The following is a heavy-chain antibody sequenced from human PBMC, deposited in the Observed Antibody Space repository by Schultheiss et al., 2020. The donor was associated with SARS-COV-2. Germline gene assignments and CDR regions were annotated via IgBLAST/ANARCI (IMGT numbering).Heavy chain of an antibody. V-gene: IGHV4-38-2*01. CDR3: ARSERGYSYGSWFDP. CDR1: GGSISSGYY. Sequence: GSLRLSCAVSGGSISSGYYWGWIRQPPGKGLEWIGYIYHSGSTNYNPSLKSRVTISVDTSKNQFSLKLSSVTAADTAVYYCARSERGYSYGSWFDPWGQGTLVTVSS. J-gene: IGHJ5*02. D-gene: IGHD5-18*01. CDR2: IYHSGST.